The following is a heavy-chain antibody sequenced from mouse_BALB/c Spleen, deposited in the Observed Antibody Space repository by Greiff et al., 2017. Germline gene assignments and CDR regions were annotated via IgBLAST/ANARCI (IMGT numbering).Heavy chain of an antibody. V-gene: IGHV5-9-4*01. J-gene: IGHJ3*01. CDR2: ISSGGSYT. D-gene: IGHD1-2*01. CDR1: GFTFSSYA. CDR3: ARDTTTATFAY. Sequence: EVQRVESGGGLVKPGGSLKLSCAASGFTFSSYAMSWVRQSPEKRLEWVAEISSGGSYTYYPDTVTGRFTISRDNAKNTLYLEMSSLRSEDTAMYYCARDTTTATFAYWGQGTLVTVPA.